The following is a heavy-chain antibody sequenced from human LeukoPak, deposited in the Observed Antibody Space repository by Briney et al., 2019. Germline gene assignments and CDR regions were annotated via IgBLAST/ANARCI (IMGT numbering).Heavy chain of an antibody. CDR1: GGSISSGGYY. J-gene: IGHJ5*02. CDR3: ARAALYYDILTDNWFDP. CDR2: IYYSGST. D-gene: IGHD3-9*01. Sequence: SETLSLTCTVSGGSISSGGYYWSWIRQHPGKGLEWIGYIYYSGSTYYNPSLKSRVTISVDTSKNQFSLKLSSVTAADTAVYYCARAALYYDILTDNWFDPWGQGTLVTVSS. V-gene: IGHV4-31*03.